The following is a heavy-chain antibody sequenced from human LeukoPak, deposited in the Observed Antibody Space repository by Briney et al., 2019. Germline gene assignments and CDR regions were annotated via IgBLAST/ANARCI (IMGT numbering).Heavy chain of an antibody. D-gene: IGHD5-24*01. CDR1: GFTISGSA. Sequence: GGSLRVSCAAPGFTISGSAMHWVRQASGKGLEWVGRIRSKANSYATAYAASVKGRFTISRDDSKNTAYLQMNSLKTEDTAVYYCTRQGARDGYNYYWGQGTLVTVSS. CDR3: TRQGARDGYNYY. CDR2: IRSKANSYAT. J-gene: IGHJ4*02. V-gene: IGHV3-73*01.